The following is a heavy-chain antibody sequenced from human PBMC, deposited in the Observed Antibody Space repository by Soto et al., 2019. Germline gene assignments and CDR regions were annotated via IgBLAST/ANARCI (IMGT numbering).Heavy chain of an antibody. CDR3: ARVQQWPPGGAFDI. CDR1: GDSVSSNSAA. D-gene: IGHD6-19*01. CDR2: TYYRSKWYN. J-gene: IGHJ3*02. V-gene: IGHV6-1*01. Sequence: PSQTLSLTCVISGDSVSSNSAAWNWIRQSPSRGLEWLGRTYYRSKWYNDYAVSVKSRITINPDTSKNQFSLQLNSVTPEDTAVYYCARVQQWPPGGAFDIWGQGTMVTVSS.